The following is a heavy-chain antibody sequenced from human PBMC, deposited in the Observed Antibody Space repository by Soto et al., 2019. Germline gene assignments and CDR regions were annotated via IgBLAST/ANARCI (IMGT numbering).Heavy chain of an antibody. CDR3: ARALIQLWPHYYYGMDV. CDR2: IYYSGTT. V-gene: IGHV4-30-4*01. CDR1: GGSISSGDYY. J-gene: IGHJ6*02. D-gene: IGHD5-18*01. Sequence: PSETLSLTXTVSGGSISSGDYYWGWIRQPPGKGLEWIGYIYYSGTTYYNPSLKSRVTISVDTSKNQFSLKVSSVTAADTAVYYCARALIQLWPHYYYGMDVWGQGTTVTVSS.